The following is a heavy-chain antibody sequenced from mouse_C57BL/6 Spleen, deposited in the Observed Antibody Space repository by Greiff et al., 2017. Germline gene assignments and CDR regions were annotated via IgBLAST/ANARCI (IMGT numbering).Heavy chain of an antibody. D-gene: IGHD2-4*01. CDR3: ARSDDYDSFDY. J-gene: IGHJ2*01. Sequence: EVQLQQSGPELVKPGASVKIPCKASGYTFTDYNMDWVKQSHGKSLEWIGDINPNNGGTIYNQKFKGKATLTVDKSSSTAYMEFRSLTSEDTAVYYCARSDDYDSFDYWGQGTTLTVSS. CDR2: INPNNGGT. V-gene: IGHV1-18*01. CDR1: GYTFTDYN.